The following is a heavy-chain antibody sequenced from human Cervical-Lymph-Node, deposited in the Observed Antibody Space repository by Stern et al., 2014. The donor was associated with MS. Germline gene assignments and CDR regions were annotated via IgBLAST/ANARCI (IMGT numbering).Heavy chain of an antibody. CDR2: IYPDDSDA. V-gene: IGHV5-51*01. D-gene: IGHD2-2*01. J-gene: IGHJ2*01. Sequence: EVQLVESGAVVKEPGEFLKISCQTSGYSFTNYWVGWVRQMPGQGLEWMGIIYPDDSDAKYSPSFLGQVTISADKSTNTAYVQWSSLKASDTATYYCARRAGYCPRTKCYAYWYFDLWGRGTLVTVSS. CDR3: ARRAGYCPRTKCYAYWYFDL. CDR1: GYSFTNYW.